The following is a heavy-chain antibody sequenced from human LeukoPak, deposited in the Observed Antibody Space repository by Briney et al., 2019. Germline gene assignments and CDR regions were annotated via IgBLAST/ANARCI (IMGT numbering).Heavy chain of an antibody. CDR3: ARDVYVGIRSFDI. D-gene: IGHD3-16*01. CDR2: ISGYNGDT. V-gene: IGHV1-18*04. Sequence: SXXVSXKASGYSFTSNGITWVRQARGQGLEWMGWISGYNGDTVYAQMFQDRVTMTTDESTSTAYMELSSLRSEDTAVYYCARDVYVGIRSFDIWGQGTMVTVSS. J-gene: IGHJ3*02. CDR1: GYSFTSNG.